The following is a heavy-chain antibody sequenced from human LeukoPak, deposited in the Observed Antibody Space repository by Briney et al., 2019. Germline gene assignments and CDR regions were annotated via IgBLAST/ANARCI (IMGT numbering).Heavy chain of an antibody. D-gene: IGHD4-11*01. Sequence: PSETLSLTCTVSGGSISSYYWSWIRQPPGKGLEWIGYIYYSGSTNYNPSLKSRVTISVDTSKNQFSLKLSSVTAADTAVYYCARHKDYRDWFDPWGQGTLVTVSS. J-gene: IGHJ5*02. V-gene: IGHV4-59*08. CDR2: IYYSGST. CDR3: ARHKDYRDWFDP. CDR1: GGSISSYY.